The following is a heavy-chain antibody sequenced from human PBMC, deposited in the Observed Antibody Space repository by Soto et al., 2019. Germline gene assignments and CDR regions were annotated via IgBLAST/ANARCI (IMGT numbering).Heavy chain of an antibody. V-gene: IGHV1-18*01. CDR2: ISAYNGNT. CDR3: ARDTRDFHTWDTRLDP. CDR1: GYTFTSYG. J-gene: IGHJ5*02. D-gene: IGHD5-18*01. Sequence: ASVKVSCKASGYTFTSYGISWVRQAPGQGLEWMGWISAYNGNTNYAQKLQGRVTMTTDTSTSTAYMELRSLRSDDTAVYYCARDTRDFHTWDTRLDPRGQGTPVTVSS.